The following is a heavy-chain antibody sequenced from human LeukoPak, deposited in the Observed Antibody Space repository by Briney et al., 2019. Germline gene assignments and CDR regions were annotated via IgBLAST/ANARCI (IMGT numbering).Heavy chain of an antibody. CDR1: GLTSADYA. D-gene: IGHD6-19*01. CDR2: IRWIVGTI. V-gene: IGHV3-9*02. J-gene: IGHJ4*02. CDR3: AKDIGRGYSSGPGN. Sequence: GRCLRPSCAPSGLTSADYATRWVRHAPEGGLEWVSGIRWIVGTIAYTDSVKGRFTSSRDNAKNTLSLQMTSRRAEDTALNNCAKDIGRGYSSGPGNWGQGTLVTFSS.